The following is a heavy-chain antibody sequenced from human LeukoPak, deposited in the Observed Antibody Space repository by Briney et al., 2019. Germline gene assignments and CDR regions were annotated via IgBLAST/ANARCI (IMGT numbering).Heavy chain of an antibody. CDR3: AKENHRGCSSTSCYPVWFDP. CDR2: ISGSGGST. V-gene: IGHV3-23*01. D-gene: IGHD2-2*01. CDR1: GFTFSSYA. Sequence: PGGSLRLSCAASGFTFSSYAMSWVRQAPGKGLEWVSAISGSGGSTYYADSVKGRFTISRDNSKNTLYLQMNSLRAEDTAVYYCAKENHRGCSSTSCYPVWFDPWGQGILVTVSS. J-gene: IGHJ5*02.